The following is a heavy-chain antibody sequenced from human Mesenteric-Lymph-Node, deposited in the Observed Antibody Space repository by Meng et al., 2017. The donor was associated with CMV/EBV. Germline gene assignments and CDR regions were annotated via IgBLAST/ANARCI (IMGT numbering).Heavy chain of an antibody. CDR3: AKAAPLWSGFWYFDY. Sequence: GESLKISCAASGFAFSVSWMHWVRQAPGKGLEWVALIRYDEAKEYYVDSVKGRFTISRDNSKNTLYLQMNSLRAEDTAVYYCAKAAPLWSGFWYFDYWGQGTLVTVSS. CDR1: GFAFSVSW. D-gene: IGHD3-3*01. V-gene: IGHV3-30*02. CDR2: IRYDEAKE. J-gene: IGHJ4*02.